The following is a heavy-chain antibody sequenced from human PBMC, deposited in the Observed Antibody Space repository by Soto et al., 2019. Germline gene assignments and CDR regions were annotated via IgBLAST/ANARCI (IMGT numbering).Heavy chain of an antibody. CDR2: ISGSDART. CDR1: GFTLGSQD. J-gene: IGHJ5*02. Sequence: GGSLRLSCAASGFTLGSQDMSWVRQAPGKGLEWVSSISGSDARTYYAESVKGRFTISRDNYKNILYLDMSSLRAVDTAIYYCAKYYYASGSNWFDPWGRGTLVTVSS. D-gene: IGHD3-10*01. CDR3: AKYYYASGSNWFDP. V-gene: IGHV3-23*01.